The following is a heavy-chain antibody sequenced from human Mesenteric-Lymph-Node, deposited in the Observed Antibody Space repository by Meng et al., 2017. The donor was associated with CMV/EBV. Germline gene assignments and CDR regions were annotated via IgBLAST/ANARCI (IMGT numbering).Heavy chain of an antibody. CDR2: IYYSGST. D-gene: IGHD3-22*01. CDR3: ARARPLLGSGYYFDF. V-gene: IGHV4-59*01. CDR1: GGSISSYY. J-gene: IGHJ4*02. Sequence: GSLRLSCTVSGGSISSYYWSWIRQPPGKGLEWIGYIYYSGSTNYNPSLKSRVTISVDTSKNQFSLKLSSVTAADTAVYYCARARPLLGSGYYFDFWGQGTLVTVSS.